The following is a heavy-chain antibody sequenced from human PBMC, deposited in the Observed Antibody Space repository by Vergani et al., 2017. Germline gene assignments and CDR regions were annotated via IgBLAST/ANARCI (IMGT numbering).Heavy chain of an antibody. CDR2: ISYDGTNQ. V-gene: IGHV3-23*03. CDR3: AKVGRSEVAGTFGAFDI. J-gene: IGHJ3*02. Sequence: EVQLLESGGGLVQPGGSLRLSCAASGFTFSSYAMSWVRQAPGKGLEWVAFISYDGTNQYYADSVKGRFTISRDNSKNTLFLHMNSLRPEDTAVYYCAKVGRSEVAGTFGAFDIWGQGTMVTVSS. CDR1: GFTFSSYA. D-gene: IGHD6-19*01.